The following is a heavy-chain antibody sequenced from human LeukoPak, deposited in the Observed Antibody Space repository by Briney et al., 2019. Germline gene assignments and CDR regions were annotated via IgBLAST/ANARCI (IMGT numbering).Heavy chain of an antibody. CDR3: ARGGTRDY. V-gene: IGHV4-34*01. J-gene: IGHJ4*02. CDR2: INHSGST. CDR1: GDSVISGDYR. Sequence: SETLSLTCTVSGDSVISGDYRWTWIRQPPGKGLEWIGEINHSGSTNYNPSLKSRVTISVDTSKNQFSLKLSSVTAADTAVYYCARGGTRDYWGQGTLVTVSS.